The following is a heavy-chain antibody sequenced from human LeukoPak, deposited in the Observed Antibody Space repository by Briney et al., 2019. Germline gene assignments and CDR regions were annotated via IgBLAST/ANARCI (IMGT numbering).Heavy chain of an antibody. Sequence: SETLSLTCAVYGGSFSGYYWGWIRQPPGKGLEWIANIYHSGSTYYNPSLKSRVTISVDMSKNQFSLKLSSVTAADTAVYYCTRPYYYDSTGSPDYWGQGTLVTVSS. V-gene: IGHV4-34*01. D-gene: IGHD3-22*01. J-gene: IGHJ4*02. CDR3: TRPYYYDSTGSPDY. CDR2: IYHSGST. CDR1: GGSFSGYY.